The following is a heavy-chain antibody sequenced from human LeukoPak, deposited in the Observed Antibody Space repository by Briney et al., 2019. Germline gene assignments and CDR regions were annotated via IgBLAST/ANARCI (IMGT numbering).Heavy chain of an antibody. V-gene: IGHV6-1*01. D-gene: IGHD3-16*02. J-gene: IGHJ3*02. CDR1: GDSISSNSAA. CDR2: TYYRSKWYN. CDR3: ARTHDYDYVWGSYRSHDALDI. Sequence: ASQTLSLTCAISGDSISSNSAAWNWIRQSPSRGLEWLGRTYYRSKWYNDYAVSVKSRITINPDTSKNQFSLQLNSVTPEDTAVYYCARTHDYDYVWGSYRSHDALDIWGQGTMVTVSS.